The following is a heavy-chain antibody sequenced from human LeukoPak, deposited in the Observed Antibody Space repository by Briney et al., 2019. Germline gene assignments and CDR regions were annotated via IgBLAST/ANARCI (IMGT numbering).Heavy chain of an antibody. CDR3: AKAPNYDILTGYYHLYFDY. Sequence: GGSLRLSCAASGFTFSSYAMSWVRQAPGKGLEWVSAISGSGGSTYYADSVKGRFTISRDNSKNTLYLQMNSLRAEDTAVYYCAKAPNYDILTGYYHLYFDYWGQGTLVTVSS. CDR1: GFTFSSYA. V-gene: IGHV3-23*01. D-gene: IGHD3-9*01. J-gene: IGHJ4*02. CDR2: ISGSGGST.